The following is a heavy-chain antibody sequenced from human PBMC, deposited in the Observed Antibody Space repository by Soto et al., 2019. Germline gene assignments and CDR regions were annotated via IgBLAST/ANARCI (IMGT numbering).Heavy chain of an antibody. D-gene: IGHD3-3*01. CDR1: EFTFSSYA. V-gene: IGHV3-23*01. Sequence: GSLRLSCAASEFTFSSYAMGWVRQAPGKGLEWVSAISGSGGSTYYADSVKGRLTISRDNSKNTLYLQMNSLRAEDTAVYYCSKEFRDYDFWSGYYTGLFVDYWGQGTLVSVS. CDR2: ISGSGGST. J-gene: IGHJ4*02. CDR3: SKEFRDYDFWSGYYTGLFVDY.